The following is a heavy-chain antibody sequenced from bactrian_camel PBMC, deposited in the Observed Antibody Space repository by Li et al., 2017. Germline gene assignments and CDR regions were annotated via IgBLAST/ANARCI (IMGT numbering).Heavy chain of an antibody. D-gene: IGHD1*01. CDR2: INNGGGTT. Sequence: DVQLVESGGGSVQAGGSLRLSSVFPFSNTYMTWVRQAPGKGLEWVSTINNGGGTTYYADSVKGRFTISRDNAADTVYLQMDSLKSEDTALYYCATYSNEMMWRWEFRYWGQGTQVTVS. V-gene: IGHV3S40*01. CDR1: VFPFSNTY. CDR3: ATYSNEMMWRWEFRY. J-gene: IGHJ6*01.